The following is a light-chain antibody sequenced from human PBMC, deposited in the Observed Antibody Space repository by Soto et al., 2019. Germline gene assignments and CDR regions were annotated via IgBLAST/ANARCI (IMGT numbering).Light chain of an antibody. CDR1: QSISSW. J-gene: IGKJ5*01. V-gene: IGKV1-5*01. CDR3: QEYNNYWT. CDR2: DAS. Sequence: DIQMTQSPSTLSASVGDRVTITCRASQSISSWLAWYQQKPGKAPKLLIYDASSLESGVPSRFSGSASGTESTLTISSLKPDDFATYYCQEYNNYWTFGQGTRLEIK.